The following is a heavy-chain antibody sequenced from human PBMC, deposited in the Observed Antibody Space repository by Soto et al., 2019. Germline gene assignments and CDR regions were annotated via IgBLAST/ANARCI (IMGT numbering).Heavy chain of an antibody. CDR2: INWNSSSL. CDR1: GFTFDDFA. D-gene: IGHD3-9*01. V-gene: IGHV3-9*01. CDR3: AKAPNLVTHWFDP. Sequence: EVQLVESGGGLVQPGRSLRLSCAVSGFTFDDFAVHWVRQAPGKGLEWVSGINWNSSSLAYADSVKGRFTISRDNAKNSLYLHLNSLRADDTAFYYCAKAPNLVTHWFDPWGQGSLITVSS. J-gene: IGHJ5*02.